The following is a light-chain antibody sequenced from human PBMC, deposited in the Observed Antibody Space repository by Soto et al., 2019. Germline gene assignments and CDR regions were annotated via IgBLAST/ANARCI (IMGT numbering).Light chain of an antibody. CDR2: EVF. V-gene: IGLV2-14*03. CDR3: CSYTTTSTFV. Sequence: QSALTQPASVSGSPGQSITISCTGTTSDIGAYDYVSWYQQHPGKAPKLMIYEVFRRPSGISYRFSGSKSGNTASLTISGLQAEDEADYYCCSYTTTSTFVFGGGTKVTVL. J-gene: IGLJ2*01. CDR1: TSDIGAYDY.